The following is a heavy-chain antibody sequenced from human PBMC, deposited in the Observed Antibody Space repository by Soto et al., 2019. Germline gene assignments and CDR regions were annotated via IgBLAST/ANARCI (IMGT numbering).Heavy chain of an antibody. D-gene: IGHD3-22*01. CDR1: GTSVSGANW. V-gene: IGHV4-4*02. Sequence: QVQLQESGPGLVDPLGTLSLTCAVSGTSVSGANWWGWVRQPPGKGLEWIGEIHSSGNTDYNPSLKSRVTISRDMSKNEFSLMLTSVTAAYTAVYYCARTGPYSSGNNWCQGTLVTVSS. CDR2: IHSSGNT. CDR3: ARTGPYSSGNN. J-gene: IGHJ4*02.